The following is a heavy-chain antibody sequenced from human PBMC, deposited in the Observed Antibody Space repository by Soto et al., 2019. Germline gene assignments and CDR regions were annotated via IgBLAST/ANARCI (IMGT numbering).Heavy chain of an antibody. CDR1: GGSIISGGYS. V-gene: IGHV4-30-2*01. CDR2: IYEGGNT. CDR3: VRRSPEHAFDI. J-gene: IGHJ3*02. Sequence: PSETLSLTCAVSGGSIISGGYSWSWIRQPPGKGLQWIGHIYEGGNTYYTPSLESRVAISTDKSKNQFSLRLSSVTAADTAVYYCVRRSPEHAFDIWGQGTMVTVSS.